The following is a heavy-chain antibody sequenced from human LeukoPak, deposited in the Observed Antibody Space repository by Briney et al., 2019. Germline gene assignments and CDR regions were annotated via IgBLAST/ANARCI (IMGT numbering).Heavy chain of an antibody. D-gene: IGHD3-3*01. J-gene: IGHJ6*02. CDR3: AREQYYDFWSGYMDV. CDR1: GFTFSNYA. CDR2: ISESGTST. Sequence: GGSLRLSCAASGFTFSNYAMSWVRQAPGKGLEWISAISESGTSTYYADSVKGRFTISRDNSKNTLYLQMNSLRAEDTAVYYCAREQYYDFWSGYMDVWGQGTTVTVSS. V-gene: IGHV3-23*01.